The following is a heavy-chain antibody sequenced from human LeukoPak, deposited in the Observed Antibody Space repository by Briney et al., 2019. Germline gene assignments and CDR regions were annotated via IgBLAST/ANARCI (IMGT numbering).Heavy chain of an antibody. J-gene: IGHJ4*02. CDR2: ISNSSSTI. V-gene: IGHV3-48*01. CDR3: ARESCSSTSCYDY. Sequence: GGSLRLSCAASGFTFSSYSMNWVRQAPGKGLEWVSYISNSSSTIYYADSVKGRFTISRDNAKNSLYLQMNSLRAEDTAVYYCARESCSSTSCYDYWGQGTLVTVSS. CDR1: GFTFSSYS. D-gene: IGHD2-2*01.